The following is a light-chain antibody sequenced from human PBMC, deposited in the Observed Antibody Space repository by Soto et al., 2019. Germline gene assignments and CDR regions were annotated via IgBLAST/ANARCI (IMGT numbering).Light chain of an antibody. J-gene: IGKJ4*01. CDR1: QRLSSN. CDR3: QQYKNWLALT. Sequence: EIVMTQSPATLSVSPGERATLSCRASQRLSSNLAWYRQKPGQAPRLLIYGVSTRATGVPARFSGSGSGTEFTLTISSLQSEDSAVYYCQQYKNWLALTFGGGTKVEIK. CDR2: GVS. V-gene: IGKV3-15*01.